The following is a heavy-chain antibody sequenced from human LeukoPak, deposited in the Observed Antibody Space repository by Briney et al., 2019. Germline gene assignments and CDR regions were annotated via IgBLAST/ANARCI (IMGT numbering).Heavy chain of an antibody. V-gene: IGHV3-33*01. CDR1: GFTFSSYG. D-gene: IGHD6-19*01. J-gene: IGHJ4*02. Sequence: GGSLRLSCAASGFTFSSYGMHWVRQAPGKGLEWVAVIWYDGSNKYYADSVKGRFTISRDNSKNTPYLQMNSLRAEDTAVYYCARSPYSSGYGYFDYWGQGTLVTVSS. CDR2: IWYDGSNK. CDR3: ARSPYSSGYGYFDY.